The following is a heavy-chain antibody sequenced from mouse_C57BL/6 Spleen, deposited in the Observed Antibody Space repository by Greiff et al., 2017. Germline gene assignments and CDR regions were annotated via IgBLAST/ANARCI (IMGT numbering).Heavy chain of an antibody. V-gene: IGHV1-82*01. CDR1: GYAFSSSW. CDR2: IYPGDGDT. CDR3: ARWVMDY. J-gene: IGHJ4*01. Sequence: VQLQQSGPELVKPGASVKISCKASGYAFSSSWMNWVKQRPGKGLEWIGRIYPGDGDTNYNGKFKGKATLTADKSSSTAYMQLSSRTSEDSAVYFCARWVMDYGGQGTSVTVSS.